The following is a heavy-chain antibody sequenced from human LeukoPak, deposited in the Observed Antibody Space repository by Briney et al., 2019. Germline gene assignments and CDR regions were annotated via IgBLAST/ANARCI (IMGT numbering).Heavy chain of an antibody. CDR1: GYTFTSYD. CDR2: MNPNSGNT. CDR3: ARALSDYDSVFDY. Sequence: ASVKVSCTASGYTFTSYDINWVRQATGQGLEWMGWMNPNSGNTGYAQKFQGRVTITRNTSISTAYMELSSLRAEDTAVYYCARALSDYDSVFDYWGQGTLVTVSS. D-gene: IGHD5-12*01. V-gene: IGHV1-8*03. J-gene: IGHJ4*02.